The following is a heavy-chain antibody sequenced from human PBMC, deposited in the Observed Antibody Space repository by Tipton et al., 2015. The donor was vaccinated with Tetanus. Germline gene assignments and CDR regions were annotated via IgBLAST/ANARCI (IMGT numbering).Heavy chain of an antibody. CDR3: AREVPAAGHFDS. D-gene: IGHD2-2*01. J-gene: IGHJ4*02. CDR2: VFRSGSA. Sequence: TLSLTCAVSGASISSIYSWSWIRQPPGKGLEWIGYVFRSGSADYNPSLKSRVTISVDTSKNQFSLKLSSVTAADTAIYYCAREVPAAGHFDSWGQGTLVTVSS. V-gene: IGHV4-30-2*01. CDR1: GASISSIYS.